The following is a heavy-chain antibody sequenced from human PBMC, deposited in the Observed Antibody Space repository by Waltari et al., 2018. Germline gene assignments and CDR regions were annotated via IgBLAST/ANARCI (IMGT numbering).Heavy chain of an antibody. V-gene: IGHV1-3*01. CDR3: ARNPGITIFGVVPSPLDY. CDR1: GYTFTSYA. D-gene: IGHD3-3*01. CDR2: INAGNGNT. J-gene: IGHJ4*02. Sequence: QVQLVQSGAEVKKPGASVKVSCKASGYTFTSYAMHWVRQAPGQRLEWMGWINAGNGNTKYSQKFQGRVTITRDTSASTAYMELSSLRSEDTAVYYCARNPGITIFGVVPSPLDYWGQGTLVTVSS.